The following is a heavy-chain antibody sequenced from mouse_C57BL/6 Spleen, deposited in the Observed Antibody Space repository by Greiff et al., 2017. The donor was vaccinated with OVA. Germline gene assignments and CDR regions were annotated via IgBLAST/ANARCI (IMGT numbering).Heavy chain of an antibody. V-gene: IGHV1-59*01. CDR3: AADSSGAY. CDR2: IDPSDSYT. D-gene: IGHD3-2*02. Sequence: VQLQQPGAELVRPGTSVKLSCKASGYTFTSYWMHWVKQRPGQGLEWIGVIDPSDSYTNYNQKFKGKATLTVDTSSSTAYMQLSSLTSEDSAVYYCAADSSGAYWGKGTLVTVSA. CDR1: GYTFTSYW. J-gene: IGHJ3*01.